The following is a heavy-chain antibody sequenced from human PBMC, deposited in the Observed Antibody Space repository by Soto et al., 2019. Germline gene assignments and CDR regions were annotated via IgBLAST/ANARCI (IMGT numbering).Heavy chain of an antibody. CDR2: IYYSGST. J-gene: IGHJ3*02. CDR1: GGSISSGGYY. D-gene: IGHD2-15*01. Sequence: QVQLQESGPGLVKPSQTLSLTCTVSGGSISSGGYYWSWIRQHPGKGLEWIGYIYYSGSTYYNPSLKSRVTISVDTSKNQFSLKLSSVTAADTAVYYGARSCVLVVAATQWEIWGQGTMVTVSS. CDR3: ARSCVLVVAATQWEI. V-gene: IGHV4-31*03.